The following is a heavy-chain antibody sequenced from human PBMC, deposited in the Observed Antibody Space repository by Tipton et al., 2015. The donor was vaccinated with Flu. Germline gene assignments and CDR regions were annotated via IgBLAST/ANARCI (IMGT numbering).Heavy chain of an antibody. CDR2: VHHSGNT. CDR3: ARGNFYGPGTNDY. V-gene: IGHV4-59*01. J-gene: IGHJ4*02. Sequence: TLSLTCTVSGGSINTYYWTWIRQPPGKGLEWIGYVHHSGNTNYNPSLKSRVTISLDTSKNQFSLKLTSVTAADTAVYYCARGNFYGPGTNDYWGQGILVSVSS. CDR1: GGSINTYY. D-gene: IGHD3-10*01.